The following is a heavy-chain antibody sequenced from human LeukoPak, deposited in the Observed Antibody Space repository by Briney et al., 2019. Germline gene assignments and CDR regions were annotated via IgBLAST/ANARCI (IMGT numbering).Heavy chain of an antibody. V-gene: IGHV1-24*01. CDR1: GYTLTELS. CDR3: AADYILLSDYGVDAFDI. J-gene: IGHJ3*02. CDR2: FDPEDGET. Sequence: GASVKVSCKVSGYTLTELSMHWVRQAPGKGLEWMGGFDPEDGETIYAQKFQGRVTMTEDTSTDTAYMELSSLRSEDTAVYYCAADYILLSDYGVDAFDIWGQGTMVTVSS. D-gene: IGHD4-17*01.